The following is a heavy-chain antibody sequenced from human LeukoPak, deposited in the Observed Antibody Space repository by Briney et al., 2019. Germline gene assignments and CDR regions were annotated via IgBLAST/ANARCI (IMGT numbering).Heavy chain of an antibody. CDR3: ARDYYGSGSYSYDAFGI. D-gene: IGHD3-10*01. J-gene: IGHJ3*02. CDR1: GGTFSSYA. CDR2: IIPIFGTA. V-gene: IGHV1-69*05. Sequence: GASVKVSCKASGGTFSSYAISWVRQAPGQGLEWMGGIIPIFGTANYAQKFQGRVTITTDESTSTAYMELSSLRSEDTAVYYCARDYYGSGSYSYDAFGIWGQGTMVTVSS.